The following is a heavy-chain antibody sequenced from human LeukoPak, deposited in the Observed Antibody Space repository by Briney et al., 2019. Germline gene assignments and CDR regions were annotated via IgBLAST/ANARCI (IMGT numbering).Heavy chain of an antibody. J-gene: IGHJ4*02. Sequence: GGSLRLSCAASGFTVSGNYMSWVRQAPGKGLEWVSVIYSGGSTYYADSVKGRFTISRDNSKNTLYLQMNSLRAEDTAVYYCARELAVAGPEGDYWGQGTLVTVSS. CDR3: ARELAVAGPEGDY. V-gene: IGHV3-53*01. D-gene: IGHD6-19*01. CDR1: GFTVSGNY. CDR2: IYSGGST.